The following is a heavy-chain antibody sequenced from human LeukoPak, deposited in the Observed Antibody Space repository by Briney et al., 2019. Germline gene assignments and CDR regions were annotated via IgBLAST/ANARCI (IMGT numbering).Heavy chain of an antibody. CDR2: IYYSGST. CDR3: TTGTYYYYGMDV. J-gene: IGHJ6*02. Sequence: PSETLSLTCTVSGCSISSGGYYWSWIRQHPGKGLEWNGYIYYSGSTYYNPSLKSRVTISVDTSKNQFSLKLSSVTAADTAVYYCTTGTYYYYGMDVWGQGTTVTVSS. CDR1: GCSISSGGYY. V-gene: IGHV4-31*03. D-gene: IGHD2-8*02.